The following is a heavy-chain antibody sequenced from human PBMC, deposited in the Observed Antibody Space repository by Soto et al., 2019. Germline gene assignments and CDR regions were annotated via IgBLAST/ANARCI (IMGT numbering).Heavy chain of an antibody. Sequence: GGSLRLSCSASGFTFSSYAMSWVRQAPGKGLEWVSAISGSGGSTYYADSVKGRFTISRDKSKNTLYLQMNSLRAEDTAVYYCAKRGALTGAGGAVDVWGQGTTVTVSS. CDR1: GFTFSSYA. J-gene: IGHJ6*02. CDR3: AKRGALTGAGGAVDV. CDR2: ISGSGGST. D-gene: IGHD3-16*01. V-gene: IGHV3-23*01.